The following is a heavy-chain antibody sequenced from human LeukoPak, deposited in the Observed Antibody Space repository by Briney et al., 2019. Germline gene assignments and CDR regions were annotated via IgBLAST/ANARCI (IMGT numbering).Heavy chain of an antibody. Sequence: SVKVSCKASGGTFSSYAISWVRQAPGQGLEWMGGIIPIFGAANYAQKFQGRVTITADESTSTAYMELSSLRSEDTAVYYCARDKRFRGPPHYYGMDVWGKGPRVTVSS. V-gene: IGHV1-69*13. CDR3: ARDKRFRGPPHYYGMDV. D-gene: IGHD3-10*01. CDR2: IIPIFGAA. CDR1: GGTFSSYA. J-gene: IGHJ6*04.